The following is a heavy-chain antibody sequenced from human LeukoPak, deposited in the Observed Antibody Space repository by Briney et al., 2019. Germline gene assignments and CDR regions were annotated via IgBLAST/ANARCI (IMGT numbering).Heavy chain of an antibody. CDR1: GYSFTSYW. J-gene: IGHJ4*02. D-gene: IGHD6-13*01. CDR2: IYPGDSDT. Sequence: GESLKISCKGSGYSFTSYWIGWVRQMPGKCLEGMGIIYPGDSDTRYSPSFQGQVTVSADKSISTAYLQWSSLKASDTAMYYCARQAAAAAAPSDWGQGTLVTVSS. V-gene: IGHV5-51*01. CDR3: ARQAAAAAAPSD.